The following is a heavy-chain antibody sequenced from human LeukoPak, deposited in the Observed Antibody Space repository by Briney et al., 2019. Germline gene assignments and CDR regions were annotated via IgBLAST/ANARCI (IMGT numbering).Heavy chain of an antibody. CDR1: GYTFTSYG. D-gene: IGHD3-9*01. CDR3: ARVVIADILTGELLFDY. J-gene: IGHJ4*02. Sequence: ASVKVSCKASGYTFTSYGISWVRQAPGQGLEWMGWISAYNGNTNYAQKLQGRVTMTTDTSTSTAYMELRSLRSDDTAVYYCARVVIADILTGELLFDYWGQGTLVTVSS. V-gene: IGHV1-18*01. CDR2: ISAYNGNT.